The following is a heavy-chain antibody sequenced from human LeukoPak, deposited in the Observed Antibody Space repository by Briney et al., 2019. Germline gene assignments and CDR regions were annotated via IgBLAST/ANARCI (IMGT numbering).Heavy chain of an antibody. V-gene: IGHV3-21*01. D-gene: IGHD3-10*02. J-gene: IGHJ6*04. CDR3: AELGITMIGGV. CDR1: GFTFSSYA. Sequence: PGGSLRLPCAASGFTFSSYAMSWVRQAPGKGLEWVSSISSSSSYIYYADSVKGRFTISRDNAKNSLYLQMNSLRAEDTAVYYCAELGITMIGGVWGKGTTVTISS. CDR2: ISSSSSYI.